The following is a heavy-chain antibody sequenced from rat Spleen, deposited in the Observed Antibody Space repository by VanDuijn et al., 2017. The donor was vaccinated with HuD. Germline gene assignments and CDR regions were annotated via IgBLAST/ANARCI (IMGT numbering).Heavy chain of an antibody. CDR1: GFTFSNYG. V-gene: IGHV5-22*01. CDR2: TSYEGYST. Sequence: EVELVESGGGLVQPGGSMKLSCAASGFTFSNYGMTWVRQAAKKGLEWVASTSYEGYSTYYGDSVKGRFTISRDNAKSTLYLQMNSLRSEDTATYFCARYGGSPINYFVMDVWGQGASVTVSS. J-gene: IGHJ4*01. CDR3: ARYGGSPINYFVMDV. D-gene: IGHD1-11*01.